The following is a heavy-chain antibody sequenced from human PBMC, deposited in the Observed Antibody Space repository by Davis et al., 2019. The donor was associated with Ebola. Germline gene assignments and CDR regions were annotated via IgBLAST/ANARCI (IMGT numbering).Heavy chain of an antibody. D-gene: IGHD5-12*01. J-gene: IGHJ4*02. CDR2: IGTAGDT. Sequence: PGGSLRLSCAASGFTFSSYDMHWVRQVTGKGLEWVSAIGTAGDTYYPGSVKGRFTISRENAKNSLYLQMNSLRAEDTAVYYCARTRWLRGIYFDYWGQGTLVTVSS. V-gene: IGHV3-13*01. CDR1: GFTFSSYD. CDR3: ARTRWLRGIYFDY.